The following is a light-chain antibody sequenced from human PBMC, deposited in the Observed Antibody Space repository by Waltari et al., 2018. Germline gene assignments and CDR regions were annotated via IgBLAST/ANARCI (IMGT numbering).Light chain of an antibody. CDR3: QHYVRLPAT. Sequence: EFVLTQSPGSLSSSQGERVPLSCRASQSVSRALAWYQQKPGQAPRLRIFGASNRATGIPDRFSGSGSETDFSLTISRLEPEDFAVYYCQHYVRLPATFGRGTKVEIK. V-gene: IGKV3-20*01. CDR2: GAS. J-gene: IGKJ1*01. CDR1: QSVSRA.